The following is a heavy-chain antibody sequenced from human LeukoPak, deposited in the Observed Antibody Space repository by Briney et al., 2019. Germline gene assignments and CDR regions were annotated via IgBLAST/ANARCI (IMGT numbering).Heavy chain of an antibody. D-gene: IGHD3-3*01. CDR2: ISSSSSYI. V-gene: IGHV3-21*01. CDR3: ARDQIGPVRSLYYYYMDV. CDR1: GLSFSTYN. J-gene: IGHJ6*03. Sequence: GGSLRLSCAASGLSFSTYNMNWVRQAPGKGLEWDSSISSSSSYIYYADSVKGRFTISRDNAKNSLYLQMNSLRAEDTAVYYCARDQIGPVRSLYYYYMDVWGKGTTVTVSS.